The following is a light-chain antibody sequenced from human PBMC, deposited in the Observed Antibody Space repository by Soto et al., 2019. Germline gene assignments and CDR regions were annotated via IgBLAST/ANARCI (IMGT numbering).Light chain of an antibody. Sequence: DIQMTQSPSSLSASVGDTVTMNCRASQSIALSVNWYQQKPGKAPKLLIYVAFTLESGVPSRFSGSGSGTEFTLTIRSLQPEDFAAYYCQQSFRSPITFGRGTRLE. V-gene: IGKV1-39*01. J-gene: IGKJ5*01. CDR3: QQSFRSPIT. CDR2: VAF. CDR1: QSIALS.